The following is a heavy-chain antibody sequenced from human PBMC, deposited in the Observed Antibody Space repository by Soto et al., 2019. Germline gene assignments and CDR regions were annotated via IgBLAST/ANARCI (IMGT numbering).Heavy chain of an antibody. Sequence: SETLFLTCSVSGASISSYYWSWFRPAPGKGLENIGYIHNDERTNYNPSLESRVTISADTSKNQFSLRLSSVTAADTAMYYCSYGDCPEPIDHWGQGTLVTVSS. CDR2: IHNDERT. V-gene: IGHV4-59*01. D-gene: IGHD4-17*01. J-gene: IGHJ4*02. CDR3: SYGDCPEPIDH. CDR1: GASISSYY.